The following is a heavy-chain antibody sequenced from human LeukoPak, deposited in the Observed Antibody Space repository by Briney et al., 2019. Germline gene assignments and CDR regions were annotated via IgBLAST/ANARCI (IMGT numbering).Heavy chain of an antibody. J-gene: IGHJ4*02. CDR3: AKGIAYRYGYFSDY. D-gene: IGHD3-16*02. V-gene: IGHV3-48*04. CDR1: GFRFSEYS. CDR2: ISTSSNTI. Sequence: PGGSLRLSCVASGFRFSEYSMSWVRQAPGKGLEWLSFISTSSNTIYYADSVKGRFTVSRDNAKSLLFLQMDSLRAEDTATYYCAKGIAYRYGYFSDYWGQGILVAVSS.